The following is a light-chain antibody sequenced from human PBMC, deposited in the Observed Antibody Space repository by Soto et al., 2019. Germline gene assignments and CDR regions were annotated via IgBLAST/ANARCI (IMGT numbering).Light chain of an antibody. CDR3: TSYTTSNTRQIV. CDR2: DVS. Sequence: STLSHPASVSESHGPPITISCSGNGTDLSGYNYVSWYQQHPGKAPKFMIYDVSNRPSGVSNRFSGSKSGNTASLTISGLQAEDEADYYCTSYTTSNTRQIVFGTGTKVTV. J-gene: IGLJ1*01. V-gene: IGLV2-14*01. CDR1: GTDLSGYNY.